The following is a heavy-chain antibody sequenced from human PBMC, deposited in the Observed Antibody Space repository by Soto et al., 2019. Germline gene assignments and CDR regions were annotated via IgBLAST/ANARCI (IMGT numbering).Heavy chain of an antibody. CDR3: ARGTTRAIVDYGMDV. Sequence: GGSLRLSCAASGFTFTSYAMHWVRQAPGKGLEWVAVISNDGSNYYYADSVRGRFTISRDNTKNTLFLQMSSLRGEDSGVYYCARGTTRAIVDYGMDVWGQG. J-gene: IGHJ6*02. V-gene: IGHV3-30-3*01. CDR1: GFTFTSYA. CDR2: ISNDGSNY. D-gene: IGHD1-7*01.